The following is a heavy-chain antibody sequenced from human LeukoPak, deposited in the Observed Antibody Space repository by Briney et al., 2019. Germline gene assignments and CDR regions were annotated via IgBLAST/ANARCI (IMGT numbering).Heavy chain of an antibody. CDR1: GGSISSANHF. J-gene: IGHJ3*01. CDR2: IHYGGRA. V-gene: IGHV4-30-4*08. Sequence: SVTLSLTCTVSGGSISSANHFWSWVRQSPGEGLEWIGYIHYGGRAHYNPSLKSRVSMSLDMSKNQFSLSLSSVTAADTAIYYCAREVITPGDSDGFDLWGQGTMVSVSS. D-gene: IGHD2-2*01. CDR3: AREVITPGDSDGFDL.